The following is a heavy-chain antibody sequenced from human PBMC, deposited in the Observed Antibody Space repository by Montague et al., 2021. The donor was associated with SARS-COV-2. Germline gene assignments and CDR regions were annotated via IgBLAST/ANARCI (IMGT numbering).Heavy chain of an antibody. CDR1: GGSISSSSYY. CDR2: IYYSGXT. V-gene: IGHV4-39*01. D-gene: IGHD3-22*01. J-gene: IGHJ4*02. CDR3: ARHGKTRIVMIVVVIGYFDY. Sequence: SETLSLTCTVSGGSISSSSYYWGWIRQPPGKGLEWIGSIYYSGXTXYXXXXKXRVTISVDTSKNQFSLELSSVTAADTAVYYCARHGKTRIVMIVVVIGYFDYWGQGTLVTVSS.